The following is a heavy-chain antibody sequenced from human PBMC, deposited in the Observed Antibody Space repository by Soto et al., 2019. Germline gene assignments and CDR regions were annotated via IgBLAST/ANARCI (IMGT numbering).Heavy chain of an antibody. CDR1: GGTFSKAA. V-gene: IGHV1-69*01. Sequence: QVQLVQSGAEVKKPGSSVTVYCKTSGGTFSKAAINWVRQAPGQGLEWMGLLIPVFGSPIYAQKFQGRIRIPAGESTSTAFMDLSSLRFEDTAVYYGTRVLGYTVEPRKSGYYALDVWGQGTTVSVSS. CDR2: LIPVFGSP. CDR3: TRVLGYTVEPRKSGYYALDV. D-gene: IGHD5-18*01. J-gene: IGHJ6*02.